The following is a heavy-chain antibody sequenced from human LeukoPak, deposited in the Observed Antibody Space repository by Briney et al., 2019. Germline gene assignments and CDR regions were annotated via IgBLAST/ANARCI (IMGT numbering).Heavy chain of an antibody. D-gene: IGHD1-26*01. CDR3: ARERVNSGSYFVY. J-gene: IGHJ4*02. CDR2: IIPIFGTA. Sequence: ASVKLSCKASGGGVSSYAISWGRQAPGQGLELVGGIIPIFGTANYAQKFQGRAPIPTDESTSTAYMELSSLRSEDTAVYYCARERVNSGSYFVYWGQGTLVTVSS. V-gene: IGHV1-69*05. CDR1: GGGVSSYA.